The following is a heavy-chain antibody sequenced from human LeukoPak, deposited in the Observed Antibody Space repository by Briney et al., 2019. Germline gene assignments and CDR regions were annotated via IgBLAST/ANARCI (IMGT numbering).Heavy chain of an antibody. Sequence: GGSLRLSCAGSGIIFGSYAMSWVRQAPGKGLEWVSAIGATTYYADSVKGRFTISRDTSKNTLYLQMNSLRAEDTAVYYCAKAWFGELFTGAFDIWGQGTMVTVSS. CDR3: AKAWFGELFTGAFDI. CDR1: GIIFGSYA. J-gene: IGHJ3*02. CDR2: IGATT. D-gene: IGHD3-10*01. V-gene: IGHV3-23*01.